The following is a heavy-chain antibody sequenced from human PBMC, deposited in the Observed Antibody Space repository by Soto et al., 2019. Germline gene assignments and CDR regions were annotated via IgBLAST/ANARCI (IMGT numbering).Heavy chain of an antibody. CDR3: ARAVAPDLGTCFDP. V-gene: IGHV4-30-2*01. Sequence: QLQLQESGSGLVKPSQTLSLTCTVSGGSITSGNSYSWSWIRQPPGKGLEWIGSISRSGSTSYNPSLKGRITVSVYKSKNQFYLNLSSVTAADMAVYYCARAVAPDLGTCFDPWGQGTLVIVSS. D-gene: IGHD3-16*01. J-gene: IGHJ5*02. CDR1: GGSITSGNSYS. CDR2: ISRSGST.